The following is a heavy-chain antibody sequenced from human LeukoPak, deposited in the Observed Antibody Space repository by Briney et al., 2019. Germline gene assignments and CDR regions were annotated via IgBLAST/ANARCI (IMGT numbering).Heavy chain of an antibody. CDR2: ISGSGANT. D-gene: IGHD6-13*01. V-gene: IGHV3-23*01. Sequence: PGGSLRLSCAASGFTFSSYAMSWVRQAPGKGLEWVSGISGSGANTYYADSVKGRFTISRDNSKNTLYLQMNSLRAEDTAVYYCAKTRHSGSWYVPPDYWGQGTLVTVSS. CDR1: GFTFSSYA. CDR3: AKTRHSGSWYVPPDY. J-gene: IGHJ4*02.